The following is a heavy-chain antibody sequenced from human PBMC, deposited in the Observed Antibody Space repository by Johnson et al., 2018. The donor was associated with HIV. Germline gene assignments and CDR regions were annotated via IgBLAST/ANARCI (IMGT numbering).Heavy chain of an antibody. D-gene: IGHD1-26*01. CDR2: VSHDGSNK. J-gene: IGHJ3*02. CDR3: AKEDGSVGATTGNAFDI. CDR1: GFTFSSYA. V-gene: IGHV3-30*18. Sequence: QVQLVESGGGGVQPGRSLRLSCAASGFTFSSYAMHWVRRAPGKGLEWLAVVSHDGSNKYYADSVKGRFTISRDNSKNTLYLQMNSLRAEDTAVYYCAKEDGSVGATTGNAFDIWGQGTMVTVSS.